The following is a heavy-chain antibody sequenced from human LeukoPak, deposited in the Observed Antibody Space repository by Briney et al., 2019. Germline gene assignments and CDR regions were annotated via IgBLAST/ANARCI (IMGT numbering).Heavy chain of an antibody. V-gene: IGHV4-38-2*02. D-gene: IGHD3-9*01. CDR1: GNSISSGHY. CDR2: IYLSGTT. J-gene: IGHJ4*02. Sequence: SETLSLTCSVSGNSISSGHYWGWIRQTPGKGLEWIGSIYLSGTTYYNPSLKSRVTISVDTSKNQFSLKLSSVTAADTAVYFCARIFILRGFSSYFVHWGQGTLVTVSS. CDR3: ARIFILRGFSSYFVH.